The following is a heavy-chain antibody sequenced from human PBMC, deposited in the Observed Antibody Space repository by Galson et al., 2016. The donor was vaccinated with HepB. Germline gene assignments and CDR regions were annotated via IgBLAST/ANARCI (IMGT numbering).Heavy chain of an antibody. CDR2: IYYSGST. D-gene: IGHD6-13*01. CDR1: GGSISTYY. J-gene: IGHJ4*02. V-gene: IGHV4-59*06. Sequence: SETLSLTCTVSGGSISTYYWNWIRQPPGKGLEWIGYIYYSGSTYYNPSLKSRVTISVDTSKNQFSLKLSSVTAADTAVYYCARRAAAGNFDYWGQGTLVTVSS. CDR3: ARRAAAGNFDY.